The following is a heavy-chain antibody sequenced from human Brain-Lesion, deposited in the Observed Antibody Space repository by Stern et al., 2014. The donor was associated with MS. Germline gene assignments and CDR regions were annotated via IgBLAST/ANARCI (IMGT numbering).Heavy chain of an antibody. J-gene: IGHJ6*02. CDR2: IFNRGST. CDR3: ARGRVVPGFQYYATDV. D-gene: IGHD2-2*01. V-gene: IGHV4-61*02. CDR1: GGSISSGGYY. Sequence: VQLVESGPGLVKPSQTLSLSCTVSGGSISSGGYYWSWIRQPAGKGLEWIGRIFNRGSTSYNPSLKSRVTISIDTSKNQFSPRLNSMTAADTAVYYCARGRVVPGFQYYATDVWGQGTTVIVSS.